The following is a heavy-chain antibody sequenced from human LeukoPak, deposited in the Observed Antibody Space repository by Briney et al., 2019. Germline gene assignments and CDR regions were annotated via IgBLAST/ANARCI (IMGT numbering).Heavy chain of an antibody. J-gene: IGHJ3*02. CDR3: ARNLWSWDAFDI. CDR2: INTDGSST. D-gene: IGHD3-3*01. CDR1: GFTFSSYW. V-gene: IGHV3-74*01. Sequence: PGGALRLSCAASGFTFSSYWMHWVRHAPGKGLVWVSRINTDGSSTSYADSVKGRFTISRDNAKNTLYLQMNSLRAEDTAVYYCARNLWSWDAFDIWGQGTTVTVSS.